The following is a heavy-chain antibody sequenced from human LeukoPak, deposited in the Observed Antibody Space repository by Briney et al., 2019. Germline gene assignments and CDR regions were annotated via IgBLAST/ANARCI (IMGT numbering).Heavy chain of an antibody. V-gene: IGHV4-59*08. Sequence: SETLSLTCTVSGGPISSFSWSWIRQPPGRRLEWIGYILDSGGTHFNPFLKSRVTMSEDTSDNQISLTLNSVTEADTAVYYCARHFKNVGWYRQPFDYWGRGTLVTVSS. J-gene: IGHJ4*02. CDR1: GGPISSFS. CDR3: ARHFKNVGWYRQPFDY. CDR2: ILDSGGT. D-gene: IGHD2-15*01.